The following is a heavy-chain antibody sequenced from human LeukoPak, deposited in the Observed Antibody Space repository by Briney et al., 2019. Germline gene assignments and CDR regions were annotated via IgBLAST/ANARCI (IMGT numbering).Heavy chain of an antibody. CDR2: IYYSGST. Sequence: SETPSLTCTVSGGSISSSSYYWGWIRQPPGKGLEWIGSIYYSGSTYYNPSLKSRVTISVDTSKNQFSLKLSSVTAADTAVYYCARDGERVGATGLIDYWGQGTLVTVSS. D-gene: IGHD1-26*01. CDR3: ARDGERVGATGLIDY. CDR1: GGSISSSSYY. V-gene: IGHV4-39*07. J-gene: IGHJ4*02.